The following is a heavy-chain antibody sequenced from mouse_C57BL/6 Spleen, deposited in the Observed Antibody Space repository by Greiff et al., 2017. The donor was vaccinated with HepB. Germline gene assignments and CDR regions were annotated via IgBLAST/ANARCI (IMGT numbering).Heavy chain of an antibody. CDR1: GYTFTSYW. D-gene: IGHD3-3*01. CDR3: ARRGRHYFDY. Sequence: QVQLQQPGAELVMPGASVKLSCKASGYTFTSYWMHWVKQRPGQGLEWIGEIDPSDSYTNYNQKFKGKSTLTVDKSSSTAYMQLSSLTSEDSAVYYCARRGRHYFDYWGQGTTLTVSS. J-gene: IGHJ2*01. V-gene: IGHV1-69*01. CDR2: IDPSDSYT.